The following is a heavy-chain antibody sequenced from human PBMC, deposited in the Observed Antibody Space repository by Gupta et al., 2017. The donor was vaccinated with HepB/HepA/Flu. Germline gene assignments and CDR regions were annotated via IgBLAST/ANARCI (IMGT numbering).Heavy chain of an antibody. Sequence: EVQLVESGGGLVKPGGSLRLSCAASGFTFSSYSMNWVRQAPGKGLEWVSSISSSSSYIYYADSVKGRFTISRDNAENSLYLQMNSLRAEDTAVYYCARDIVDSSGYLSYWGQGTLVTVSS. CDR2: ISSSSSYI. CDR3: ARDIVDSSGYLSY. CDR1: GFTFSSYS. J-gene: IGHJ4*02. D-gene: IGHD3-22*01. V-gene: IGHV3-21*01.